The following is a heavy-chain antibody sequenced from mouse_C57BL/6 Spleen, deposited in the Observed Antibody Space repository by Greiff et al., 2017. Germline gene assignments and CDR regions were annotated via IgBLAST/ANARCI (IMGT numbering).Heavy chain of an antibody. V-gene: IGHV1-69*01. CDR2: IDPSDSYT. CDR1: GYTFTSYW. D-gene: IGHD2-10*02. J-gene: IGHJ4*01. Sequence: QVQLQQPGAELVMPGASVKLSCKASGYTFTSYWMHWVKQRPGQGLEWIGEIDPSDSYTNYNQKFKGKSTLTVDKSSSTAYMQLSSLTSEDSAVYSCARAGVYGNYDYYAMDYWGQGTSVTVSS. CDR3: ARAGVYGNYDYYAMDY.